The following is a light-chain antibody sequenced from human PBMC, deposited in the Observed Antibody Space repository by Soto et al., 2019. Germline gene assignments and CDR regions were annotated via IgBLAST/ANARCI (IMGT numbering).Light chain of an antibody. V-gene: IGKV1-17*02. J-gene: IGKJ1*01. Sequence: DIQMTQSPSSLSASVGDSVTITCRPSQDIRNDLGWFQVKPGKAPKSLIYAASRLQSGVPSRFSGSGSETEFSLTIINLQPEDFATYFCVQYNNYPWTFGQGTKVEI. CDR3: VQYNNYPWT. CDR1: QDIRND. CDR2: AAS.